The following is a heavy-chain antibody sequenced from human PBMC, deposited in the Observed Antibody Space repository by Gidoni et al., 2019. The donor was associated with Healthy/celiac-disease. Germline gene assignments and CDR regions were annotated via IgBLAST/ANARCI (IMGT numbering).Heavy chain of an antibody. CDR3: ARRGIGIQLWGSDAFDI. CDR2: IDPSDSYT. Sequence: EVQLVQSGAEVKQPGESLRISCKGSGYSFTSYWISWVRQMPGKGLEWMGRIDPSDSYTNYSPSFQGHVTISADKSISTAYLQWSSLKASDTAMYYCARRGIGIQLWGSDAFDIWGQGTMVTVSS. CDR1: GYSFTSYW. J-gene: IGHJ3*02. V-gene: IGHV5-10-1*01. D-gene: IGHD5-18*01.